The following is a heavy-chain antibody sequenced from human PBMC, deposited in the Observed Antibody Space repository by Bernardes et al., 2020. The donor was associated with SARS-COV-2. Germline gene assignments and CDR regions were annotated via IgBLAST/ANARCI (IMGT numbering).Heavy chain of an antibody. CDR1: GYTFSAYY. D-gene: IGHD2-21*01. J-gene: IGHJ4*02. CDR2: ISPKSGAT. V-gene: IGHV1-2*02. CDR3: ARTFYYDRGGDSVFDQ. Sequence: AALKVYCKASGYTFSAYYIHWLRQAPGQGFEWMGWISPKSGATNYAQKFQGRVTMTRDTAISTEYMQLSRLTSDDTAVYYCARTFYYDRGGDSVFDQWGQGTLVSVSS.